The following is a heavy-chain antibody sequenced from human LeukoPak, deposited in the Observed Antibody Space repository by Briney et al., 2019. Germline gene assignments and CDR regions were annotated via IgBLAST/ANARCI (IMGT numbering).Heavy chain of an antibody. V-gene: IGHV1-69*04. CDR1: GGTFSSYT. CDR2: IIPTLGIG. J-gene: IGHJ4*02. CDR3: ARDRGDYYDSSGYYYVSY. Sequence: SVKVSCKASGGTFSSYTISWVRQAPGQGLEWMGRIIPTLGIGNYAQKFQGRVTITADKSTTTAYMELSSLRSEDTAVYYCARDRGDYYDSSGYYYVSYWGQGTLVTVSS. D-gene: IGHD3-22*01.